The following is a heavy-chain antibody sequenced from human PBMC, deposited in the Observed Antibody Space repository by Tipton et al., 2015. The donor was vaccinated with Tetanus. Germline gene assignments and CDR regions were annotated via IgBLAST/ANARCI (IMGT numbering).Heavy chain of an antibody. D-gene: IGHD5-24*01. J-gene: IGHJ6*02. CDR3: AGETYNNYEAEYGLDV. V-gene: IGHV1-18*01. Sequence: QVQLVQSGDEGKRPGASVKVSCKASGYTFTKYGITWVRQAPRQGLEWLGWITPNNGNTKYGRKVQGRVTMTTDTSTGTAYMELRSLRSDDAALYYCAGETYNNYEAEYGLDVWGQGTKVTVSS. CDR2: ITPNNGNT. CDR1: GYTFTKYG.